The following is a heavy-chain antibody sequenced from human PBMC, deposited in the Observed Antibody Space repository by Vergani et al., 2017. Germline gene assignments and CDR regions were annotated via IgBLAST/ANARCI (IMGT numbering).Heavy chain of an antibody. CDR2: IRSKANSYAT. V-gene: IGHV3-73*02. J-gene: IGHJ4*02. CDR1: GFTFSGSA. CDR3: TSLEWGSGSYVR. Sequence: EMQLVESGGGLVQPGGSLKLSCAASGFTFSGSAMHWVRQASGKGLEWVGRIRSKANSYATAYAASVKGRFTISRDDSKNTAYLQMNSLKTEDTAVYYCTSLEWGSGSYVRWGQGTLVTVSS. D-gene: IGHD1-26*01.